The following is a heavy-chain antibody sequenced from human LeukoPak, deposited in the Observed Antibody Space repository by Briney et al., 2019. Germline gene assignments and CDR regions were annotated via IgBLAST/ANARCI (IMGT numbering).Heavy chain of an antibody. CDR2: ISGSGDNT. V-gene: IGHV3-23*01. Sequence: GGSLRLSCAASGFTFSSHGMSWVRQAPGKGLEWVSTISGSGDNTYYADSVKGRFTISRDNSKNTLYLQMNSLRAEDTAVYYCAREFFREPEAYSSSWYDPATYWGQGTLVTVSS. J-gene: IGHJ4*02. CDR3: AREFFREPEAYSSSWYDPATY. CDR1: GFTFSSHG. D-gene: IGHD6-13*01.